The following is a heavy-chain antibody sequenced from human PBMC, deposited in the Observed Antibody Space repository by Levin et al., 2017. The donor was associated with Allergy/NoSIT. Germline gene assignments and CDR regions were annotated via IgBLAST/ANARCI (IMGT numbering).Heavy chain of an antibody. Sequence: SCTVSGGSISSGSYYWGWIRQPPGKGLEWIVSMSYSGRANHNPSLISRVTMSVDTSKNQFSLKLSSVTAADTAVYYCVRSFFTLGTYAFYFDYWGQGTLVTVSS. J-gene: IGHJ4*02. D-gene: IGHD3-16*01. CDR3: VRSFFTLGTYAFYFDY. V-gene: IGHV4-39*01. CDR2: MSYSGRA. CDR1: GGSISSGSYY.